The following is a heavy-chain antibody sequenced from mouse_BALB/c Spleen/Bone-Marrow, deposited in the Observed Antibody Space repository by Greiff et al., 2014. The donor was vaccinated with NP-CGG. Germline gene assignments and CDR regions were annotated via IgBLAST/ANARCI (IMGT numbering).Heavy chain of an antibody. Sequence: EVKLVESGGALVQPGGSRKLSCAASGFTFSDYGMAWVRQAPGKGPEWVAFISNLAYSIYYADTVTGRFTISRENATNTLYLEMSSLRSEDTAMYYCATIYYGNSYAMDYWGQGTSVTVSS. V-gene: IGHV5-15*02. CDR1: GFTFSDYG. CDR3: ATIYYGNSYAMDY. J-gene: IGHJ4*01. CDR2: ISNLAYSI. D-gene: IGHD2-1*01.